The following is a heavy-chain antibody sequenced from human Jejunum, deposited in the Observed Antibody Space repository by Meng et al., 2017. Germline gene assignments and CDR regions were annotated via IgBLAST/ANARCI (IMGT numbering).Heavy chain of an antibody. J-gene: IGHJ4*02. D-gene: IGHD3-22*01. Sequence: GGSLRLSCAASGFTFRSYTMNWVRQAPGRGLEWVSSISSGGSYISFADSVKGRFTISRDNAKTSLFLQMNSLRAEDTAMYYCARDYSDSTGYYHLDRSPHYIDYWGQGTMVTVSS. CDR2: ISSGGSYI. CDR3: ARDYSDSTGYYHLDRSPHYIDY. CDR1: GFTFRSYT. V-gene: IGHV3-21*01.